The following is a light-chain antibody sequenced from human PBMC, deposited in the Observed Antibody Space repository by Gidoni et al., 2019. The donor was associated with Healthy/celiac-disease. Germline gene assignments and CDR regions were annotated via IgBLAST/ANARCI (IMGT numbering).Light chain of an antibody. CDR2: LGS. J-gene: IGKJ5*01. V-gene: IGKV2-28*01. CDR1: QSLMHSNGYNS. Sequence: DIVMTQSPLSLPVTPGEPASISGRSSQSLMHSNGYNSLDWYLQKPGQSPQLLIDLGSNRASGVPDRFSGSGSGTDFTLKSSRVEAEDVGVYYCMQALQTPITFGQGTRLEIK. CDR3: MQALQTPIT.